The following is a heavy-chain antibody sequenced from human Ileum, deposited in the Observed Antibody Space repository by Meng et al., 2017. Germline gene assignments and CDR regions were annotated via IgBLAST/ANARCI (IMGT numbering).Heavy chain of an antibody. CDR3: ARSSGTYYSWWFDP. Sequence: QLQLPESGPGLVRPSQTLSLTCTVSGDSLSSGPYYWSWIRQPAGEGLEWLGRISASGTTNYNTSLNNRVTISLDTSKNQFSLKLSSVTAADTAVYYCARSSGTYYSWWFDPWGQGTLVTVSS. CDR2: ISASGTT. D-gene: IGHD3-10*01. V-gene: IGHV4-61*02. J-gene: IGHJ5*02. CDR1: GDSLSSGPYY.